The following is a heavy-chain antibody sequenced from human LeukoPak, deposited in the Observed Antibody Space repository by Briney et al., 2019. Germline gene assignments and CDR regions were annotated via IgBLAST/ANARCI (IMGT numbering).Heavy chain of an antibody. CDR3: ARDWNCGGDCYST. D-gene: IGHD2-21*02. V-gene: IGHV1-2*02. J-gene: IGHJ4*02. CDR2: INPNSGGT. CDR1: VYTFTGYY. Sequence: ASVKVSCKASVYTFTGYYMHWVTQASGQGLVWMGWINPNSGGTNYAQKFQGRVTMTRDTSISTAYMELSRLRSDDTAVYYCARDWNCGGDCYSTWGQGTLVTVSS.